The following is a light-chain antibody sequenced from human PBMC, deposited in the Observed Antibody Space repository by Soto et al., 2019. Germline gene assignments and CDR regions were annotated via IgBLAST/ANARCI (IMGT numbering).Light chain of an antibody. CDR3: QQYNSYPYP. CDR1: QSVTPW. V-gene: IGKV1-5*03. J-gene: IGKJ2*01. CDR2: KAS. Sequence: DIQMTQSPSILSASVGDGVTIACRASQSVTPWLTWYQQKPGKAPKLLLYKASTLESGVPSRFSGNGSETDFTLTISSLQPDDIGTYYCQQYNSYPYPVGQGTKLELK.